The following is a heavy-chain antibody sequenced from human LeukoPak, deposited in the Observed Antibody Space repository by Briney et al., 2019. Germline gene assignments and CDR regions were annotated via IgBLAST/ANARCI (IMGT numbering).Heavy chain of an antibody. D-gene: IGHD4-23*01. Sequence: PGGSLRLSCAASGFTFSTYAMSWVRQAPGKGLEWVSALSGSGGSTYYADSVKGRFTISRDNSKNTLYLQMNSLRAEDTAVYYCARDPDLYGGNPPGDYWGQGTLVTVSS. V-gene: IGHV3-23*01. CDR2: LSGSGGST. J-gene: IGHJ4*02. CDR1: GFTFSTYA. CDR3: ARDPDLYGGNPPGDY.